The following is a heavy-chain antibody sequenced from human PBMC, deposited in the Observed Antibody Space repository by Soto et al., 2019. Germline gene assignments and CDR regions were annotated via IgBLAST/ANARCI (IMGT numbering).Heavy chain of an antibody. Sequence: GGSLRLSCEAPGFSFSSFAMNWVRQAPGRGLEWVSYISDDGASIYYADSLKGRFTISRDNAKNSLSLQMNNLRAEDTAVYYCARENSVQAWLHHFDHWGLGTLVTVSS. D-gene: IGHD5-18*01. CDR3: ARENSVQAWLHHFDH. CDR1: GFSFSSFA. V-gene: IGHV3-48*03. CDR2: ISDDGASI. J-gene: IGHJ4*02.